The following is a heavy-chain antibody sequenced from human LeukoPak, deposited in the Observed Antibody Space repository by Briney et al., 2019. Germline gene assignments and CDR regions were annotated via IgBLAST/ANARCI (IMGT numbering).Heavy chain of an antibody. CDR2: VSGSADTT. Sequence: PGGSLRLSCAASGFTFRTYAMSWVRQAPGKGLEWVSGVSGSADTTYYADSVKGRFIIFRDNSKNTLSLQMNSLRAEDTAVYYCAKNPPGIAVAEPYFDYWGQGTLVTVSS. V-gene: IGHV3-23*01. J-gene: IGHJ4*02. CDR3: AKNPPGIAVAEPYFDY. D-gene: IGHD6-19*01. CDR1: GFTFRTYA.